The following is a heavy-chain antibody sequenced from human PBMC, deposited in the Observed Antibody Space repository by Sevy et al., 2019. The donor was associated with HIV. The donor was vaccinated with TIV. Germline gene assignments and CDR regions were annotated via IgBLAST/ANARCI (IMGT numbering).Heavy chain of an antibody. V-gene: IGHV1-3*01. D-gene: IGHD6-19*01. Sequence: ASVKVSCKASGYTFTSYAMHWVRQAPGQRRDWMGWINAGNGNTKYSQKFQGRVTITRDTSASTAYMELSSLRSEDTAVYYCARDGWGYYYYYMDVWGKGTTVTVSS. CDR3: ARDGWGYYYYYMDV. CDR2: INAGNGNT. J-gene: IGHJ6*03. CDR1: GYTFTSYA.